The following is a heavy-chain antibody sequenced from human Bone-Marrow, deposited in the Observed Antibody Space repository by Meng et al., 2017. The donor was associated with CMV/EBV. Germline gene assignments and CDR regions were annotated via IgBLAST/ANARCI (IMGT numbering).Heavy chain of an antibody. Sequence: GESLKISCAASGFVFSDFWMLWVRPAPGKGLDWVAIINQDGTQTYYADSVKGRFTISRDNAKDSMFLLMDNLGAEDTAVYYCAKDHVVAGTPLDFWGQGTLVTVSS. CDR3: AKDHVVAGTPLDF. V-gene: IGHV3-7*01. CDR1: GFVFSDFW. D-gene: IGHD6-19*01. J-gene: IGHJ1*01. CDR2: INQDGTQT.